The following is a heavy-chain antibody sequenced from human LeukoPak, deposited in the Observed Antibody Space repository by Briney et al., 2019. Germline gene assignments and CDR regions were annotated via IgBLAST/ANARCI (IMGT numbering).Heavy chain of an antibody. CDR2: IKQDGSEK. CDR3: ARMTTPDY. D-gene: IGHD4-11*01. Sequence: GGSLRFSCAASGFTFSGYWMSGVRQAPGKGLEWVANIKQDGSEKHFVDSVKGRFTISRDNARNSLFLQMNSLRAEDTAVYYCARMTTPDYWGQGTLVTVSS. CDR1: GFTFSGYW. J-gene: IGHJ4*02. V-gene: IGHV3-7*03.